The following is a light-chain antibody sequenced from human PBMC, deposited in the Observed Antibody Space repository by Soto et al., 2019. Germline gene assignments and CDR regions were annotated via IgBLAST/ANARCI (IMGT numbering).Light chain of an antibody. CDR1: QDVSSY. CDR2: AAS. CDR3: QHLSSYPIT. Sequence: DLQLTQSPSFLSASVGDRVTITCRASQDVSSYLAWYQQKPGRAPKLLIYAASTLLSGVPSRFSGTGSGAEFTLTITSLQPEDFATYYCQHLSSYPITFGQGTRLEIK. V-gene: IGKV1-9*01. J-gene: IGKJ5*01.